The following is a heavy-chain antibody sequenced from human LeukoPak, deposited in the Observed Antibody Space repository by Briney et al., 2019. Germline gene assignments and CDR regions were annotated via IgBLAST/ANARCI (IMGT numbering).Heavy chain of an antibody. J-gene: IGHJ5*02. D-gene: IGHD1-1*01. Sequence: PSETLSLTCTVSGGSISSYYWSWIRQPPGKGLEWIGYIYYSGSTNYNPSLKSRVTISVDTSKNQFSLKLSSVTAADTAVYYCARGTHDWNDAGDWFDPWGQGTLVTVSS. CDR1: GGSISSYY. CDR2: IYYSGST. CDR3: ARGTHDWNDAGDWFDP. V-gene: IGHV4-59*01.